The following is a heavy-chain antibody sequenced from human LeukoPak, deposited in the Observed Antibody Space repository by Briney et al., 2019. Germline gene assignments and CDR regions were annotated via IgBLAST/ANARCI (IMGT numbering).Heavy chain of an antibody. J-gene: IGHJ4*02. CDR2: INPNSGGT. D-gene: IGHD3-22*01. V-gene: IGHV1-2*02. CDR3: AREALGYYYDRSGPNFDY. CDR1: GYTFTGYY. Sequence: ASVNVSCKSSGYTFTGYYMHWVRQAPGRGLEWMGWINPNSGGTNYAQKFQGRVTMTRDTSISKAYMELSRLRSDDTAVYYCAREALGYYYDRSGPNFDYWGQGTLVTVSS.